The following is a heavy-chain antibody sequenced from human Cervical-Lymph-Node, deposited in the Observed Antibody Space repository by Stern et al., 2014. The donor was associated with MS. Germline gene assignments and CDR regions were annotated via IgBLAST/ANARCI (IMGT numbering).Heavy chain of an antibody. J-gene: IGHJ4*02. Sequence: EVQLVESGGGLVKPGGSLRLSCAASGFTFSSYSMNWVRQAPGKGLEWVSSIISSSSYISYADSVKGRFTISRDNAKNSLYLQMNSLRAEDTAVYYCARDNAIAVAGTGLGYWGQGTLVTVSS. CDR2: IISSSSYI. D-gene: IGHD6-19*01. CDR1: GFTFSSYS. CDR3: ARDNAIAVAGTGLGY. V-gene: IGHV3-21*01.